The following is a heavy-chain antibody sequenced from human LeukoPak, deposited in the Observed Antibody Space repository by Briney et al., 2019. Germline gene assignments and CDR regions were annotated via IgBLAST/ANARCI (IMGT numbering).Heavy chain of an antibody. CDR3: AKEGGTMFFDS. J-gene: IGHJ5*01. V-gene: IGHV3-43*01. CDR1: GFNFRRYT. CDR2: FSGNGKTT. Sequence: GGPLRLSCVASGFNFRRYTMHWVRQVPGKGLEWVSLFSGNGKTTYYADSVKGRFTIFRDDSKNSVTLQMNSLRSDDSALYFCAKEGGTMFFDSWGQGTLVTVSS. D-gene: IGHD3-3*01.